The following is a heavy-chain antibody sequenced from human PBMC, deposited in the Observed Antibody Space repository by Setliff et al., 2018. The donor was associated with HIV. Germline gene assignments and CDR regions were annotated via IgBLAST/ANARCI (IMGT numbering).Heavy chain of an antibody. CDR2: IDPSDSYT. D-gene: IGHD3-10*02. V-gene: IGHV5-10-1*01. CDR3: ARHVNYYYYMDV. Sequence: GESLKISCKGSGYSFTSYWISWVRQMPGKGLEWMGRIDPSDSYTNYSPSFQGHVTISADKSISTAYLQWSSLKASDTAMYYCARHVNYYYYMDVWGKGTMVTVSS. J-gene: IGHJ6*03. CDR1: GYSFTSYW.